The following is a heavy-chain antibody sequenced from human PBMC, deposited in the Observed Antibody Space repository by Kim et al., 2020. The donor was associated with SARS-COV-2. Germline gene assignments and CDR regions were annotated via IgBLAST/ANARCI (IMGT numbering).Heavy chain of an antibody. D-gene: IGHD2-2*01. V-gene: IGHV1-3*01. J-gene: IGHJ4*02. CDR1: GYTFTSYA. CDR2: INAGNGNT. Sequence: ASVKVSCKASGYTFTSYAMHWVRQAPGQRLEWMGWINAGNGNTKYSQKFQGRVTITRDTSASTAYMELSSLRSEDTAVYYCARVERRAGSTSWAPFDYWGQGTLVTVSS. CDR3: ARVERRAGSTSWAPFDY.